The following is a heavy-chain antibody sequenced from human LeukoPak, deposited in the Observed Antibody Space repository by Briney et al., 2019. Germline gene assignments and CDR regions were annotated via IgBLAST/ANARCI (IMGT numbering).Heavy chain of an antibody. CDR2: INHSGST. CDR3: ASNYGSGTYYYYGMDV. J-gene: IGHJ6*04. D-gene: IGHD3-10*01. CDR1: VGSFSGYY. V-gene: IGHV4-34*01. Sequence: SETLSLTCAVYVGSFSGYYWSWIRQPPGKGLEWGGEINHSGSTNYNTSLQSRVTISVDTSKNQFSLKLRSVTAADTAVYYCASNYGSGTYYYYGMDVWGKGTTVTVSS.